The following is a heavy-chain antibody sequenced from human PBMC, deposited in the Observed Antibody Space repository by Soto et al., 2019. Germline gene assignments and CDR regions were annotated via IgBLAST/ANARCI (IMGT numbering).Heavy chain of an antibody. Sequence: QVQLVESGGGVVQPGRSLRLSYAASGFTFSSYGMHWVRQAPGKGLEWVAVISYDGSNKYYADSVKGRFTISRDNSKNTLYLQMNSLRAEDTAVYYCAKETGTWGQGTLVTVSS. CDR1: GFTFSSYG. J-gene: IGHJ5*02. CDR3: AKETGT. V-gene: IGHV3-30*18. D-gene: IGHD1-1*01. CDR2: ISYDGSNK.